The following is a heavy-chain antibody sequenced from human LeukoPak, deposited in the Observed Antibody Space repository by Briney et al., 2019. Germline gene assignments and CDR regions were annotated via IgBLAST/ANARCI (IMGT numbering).Heavy chain of an antibody. J-gene: IGHJ4*02. CDR1: GGSISSGGYY. V-gene: IGHV4-31*03. D-gene: IGHD5-24*01. CDR2: IYYSGST. CDR3: ASLLRRDGYNPDY. Sequence: SQTLSLTCTVSGGSISSGGYYWSWIRQHPGKGLEWIGYIYYSGSTYYNPFLKSRVTISVDTSKNQFSLKLSSVTAADTTVYYCASLLRRDGYNPDYWGQGTLVTVSS.